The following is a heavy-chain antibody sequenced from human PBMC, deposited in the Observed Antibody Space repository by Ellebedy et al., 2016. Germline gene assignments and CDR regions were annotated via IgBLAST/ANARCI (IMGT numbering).Heavy chain of an antibody. CDR1: GGSFSGYY. J-gene: IGHJ5*02. CDR3: ARGVSSWTSSYWFDP. Sequence: SETLSLTXAVYGGSFSGYYWSWIRQPPGKGLEWIGEINHSGSTNYNPSLKSRVTISVDTSKNQFSLKLSSVTAADTAVYYCARGVSSWTSSYWFDPWGQGTLVTVSS. CDR2: INHSGST. D-gene: IGHD6-6*01. V-gene: IGHV4-34*01.